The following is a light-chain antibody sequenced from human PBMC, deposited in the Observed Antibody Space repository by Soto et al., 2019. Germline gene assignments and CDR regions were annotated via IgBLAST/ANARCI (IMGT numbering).Light chain of an antibody. CDR3: QEYGTSPYT. Sequence: EMVLTQSPGTLSLSPGERATVFCRASQTVTSSFIAWYQQKPGQAPRLPIFYGSSRATGIPDRFSGSGSGTDFILTISRLEPDDFAVYYCQEYGTSPYTFGQGTKPEIK. CDR2: YGS. V-gene: IGKV3-20*01. J-gene: IGKJ2*01. CDR1: QTVTSSF.